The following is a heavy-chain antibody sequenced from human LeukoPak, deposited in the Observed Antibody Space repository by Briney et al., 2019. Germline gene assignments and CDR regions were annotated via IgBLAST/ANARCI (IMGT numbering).Heavy chain of an antibody. J-gene: IGHJ4*02. CDR2: ISSSSSTI. D-gene: IGHD6-13*01. Sequence: GGSLRLSCAASGFTFSSYSMTWVRQAPGKGLEWVSYISSSSSTIYYADSVKGRFTISRDNAKNSLYLQMNSLRAEDTAVYYCARDAAAAGTLFFDYWGQGTLVTVSS. CDR3: ARDAAAAGTLFFDY. CDR1: GFTFSSYS. V-gene: IGHV3-48*01.